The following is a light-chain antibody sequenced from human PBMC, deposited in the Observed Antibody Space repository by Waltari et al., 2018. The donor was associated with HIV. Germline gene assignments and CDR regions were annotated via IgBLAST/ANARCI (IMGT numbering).Light chain of an antibody. CDR2: QDS. Sequence: SYELTQPPSVSVSPGQTASITCSGENLGDKYACWYQQKPGQSPVLVIYQDSKRPSGIPERFSGSNSGNTATLTISGTQAMDEADYYCQAWDSSTAVFGGGTKLTVL. CDR3: QAWDSSTAV. J-gene: IGLJ2*01. CDR1: NLGDKY. V-gene: IGLV3-1*01.